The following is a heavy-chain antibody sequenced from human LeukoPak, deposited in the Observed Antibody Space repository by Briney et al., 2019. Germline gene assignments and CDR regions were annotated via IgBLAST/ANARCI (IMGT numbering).Heavy chain of an antibody. V-gene: IGHV5-51*01. CDR3: ARRLGGADVFDI. D-gene: IGHD3-16*01. Sequence: KDGESLKISCKGSGYSFSSYWIAWVRQMPGKGLEWMGIIYPGDSDSKYSRSFEGQVTTSADKSINTAYLQWSSLKASDSAMYYCARRLGGADVFDIWGQGTMVTVSS. J-gene: IGHJ3*02. CDR2: IYPGDSDS. CDR1: GYSFSSYW.